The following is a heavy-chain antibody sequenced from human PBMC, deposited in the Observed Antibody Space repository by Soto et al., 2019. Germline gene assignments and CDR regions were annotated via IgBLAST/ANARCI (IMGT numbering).Heavy chain of an antibody. Sequence: EVHLVESGGGLVKPGGSLRLTCAASGFIFSDYTMNWVRQAPGKGLEWVSSISRGSDYIFYADTVKGRFTISRDNARNSLYLQMTSLRAEDTAVYYCAKDSGCVNNACAYDPWGQGTLVTVSS. CDR3: AKDSGCVNNACAYDP. D-gene: IGHD1-20*01. CDR2: ISRGSDYI. J-gene: IGHJ5*02. V-gene: IGHV3-21*01. CDR1: GFIFSDYT.